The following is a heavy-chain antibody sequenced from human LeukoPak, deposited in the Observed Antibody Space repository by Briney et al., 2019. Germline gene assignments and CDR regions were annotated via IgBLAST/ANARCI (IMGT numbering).Heavy chain of an antibody. CDR3: ARCSSTSCYGRFDP. V-gene: IGHV4-34*01. D-gene: IGHD2-2*01. CDR2: INHSGST. Sequence: SETLSLTCAVYGGPFSGYYWSWIRQPPGKGLEWIGEINHSGSTNYNPSLKSRVTISVDTSKNQFSLKLSSVTAADTAVYYCARCSSTSCYGRFDPWGQGTLVTVSS. J-gene: IGHJ5*02. CDR1: GGPFSGYY.